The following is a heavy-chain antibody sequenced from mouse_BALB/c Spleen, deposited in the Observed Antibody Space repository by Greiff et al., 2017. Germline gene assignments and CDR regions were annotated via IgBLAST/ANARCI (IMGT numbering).Heavy chain of an antibody. V-gene: IGHV3-2*02. J-gene: IGHJ3*01. CDR1: GYSITSDYA. CDR2: ISYSGST. Sequence: ESGPGLVKPSQSLSLTCTVTGYSITSDYAWNWIRQFPGNKLEWMGYISYSGSTSYNPSLKSRISITRDTSKNQFFLQLNSVTTEDTATYYCARGYDWFAYWGQGTLVTVSA. CDR3: ARGYDWFAY. D-gene: IGHD2-14*01.